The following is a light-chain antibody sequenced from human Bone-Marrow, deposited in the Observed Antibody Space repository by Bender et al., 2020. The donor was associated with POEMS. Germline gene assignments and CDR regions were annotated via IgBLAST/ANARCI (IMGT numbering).Light chain of an antibody. CDR1: SSDVGGYNY. V-gene: IGLV2-14*01. J-gene: IGLJ3*02. CDR2: EGS. Sequence: QSALTQPASVSGSPGQSITISCTGTSSDVGGYNYVSWYQQHPGKAPKLMIYEGSKRPSGVSNRFSGSKSGNTASLTISGLQAEDEADYYCTSYADSASANWLFGGGTKLTVL. CDR3: TSYADSASANWL.